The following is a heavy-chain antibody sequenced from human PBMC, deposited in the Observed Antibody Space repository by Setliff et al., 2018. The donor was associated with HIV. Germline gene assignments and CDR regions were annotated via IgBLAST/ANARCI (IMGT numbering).Heavy chain of an antibody. V-gene: IGHV4-39*01. Sequence: SETLSLTCSVSGVSINRTDHYWGWIRQSPGKRLEWIGGVSQSGSTYYNPSLKSRITISVDRSKNLFSLKLISVTAADQGVYYCARVPVAGANWFDPGGLGTLVTVS. J-gene: IGHJ5*02. CDR1: GVSINRTDHY. CDR3: ARVPVAGANWFDP. CDR2: VSQSGST. D-gene: IGHD2-21*01.